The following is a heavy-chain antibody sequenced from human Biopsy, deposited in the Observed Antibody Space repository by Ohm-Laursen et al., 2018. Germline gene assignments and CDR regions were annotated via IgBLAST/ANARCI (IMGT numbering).Heavy chain of an antibody. Sequence: ASVKVSCQTSGYTFTTYYIHWVRQAPGQGLEWMGIINPGGNSTAYTQNFQGRVTMTWDTSKTTVYMELSSLRSEDTAVYYCVLASFDYWGQGTLVTVPS. J-gene: IGHJ4*02. CDR1: GYTFTTYY. CDR2: INPGGNST. CDR3: VLASFDY. V-gene: IGHV1-46*01.